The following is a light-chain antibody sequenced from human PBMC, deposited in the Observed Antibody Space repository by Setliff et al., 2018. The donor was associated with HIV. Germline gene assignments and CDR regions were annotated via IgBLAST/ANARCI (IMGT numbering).Light chain of an antibody. V-gene: IGLV2-14*03. CDR3: TSYTINTLYV. Sequence: QSVLTQPASVSGSPGQAITISCTGTSDDTGRYYYVSWYQQLPGKAPKLIMYDVSHRPSGVSTRFSGSKSGDTASLTISGLQAEDEAHYYCTSYTINTLYVFGSGTRSPS. CDR2: DVS. CDR1: SDDTGRYYY. J-gene: IGLJ1*01.